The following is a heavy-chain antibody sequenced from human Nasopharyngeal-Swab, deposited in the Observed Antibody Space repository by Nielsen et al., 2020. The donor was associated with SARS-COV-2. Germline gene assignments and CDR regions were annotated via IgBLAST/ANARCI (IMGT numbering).Heavy chain of an antibody. CDR3: ARDTPAMFAY. CDR1: GFTFSDYY. V-gene: IGHV3-11*04. J-gene: IGHJ4*02. Sequence: GESLKISCAASGFTFSDYYMTWIRQAPGKGLEWVSAISSSGDYIYYAPSVEGRFTISRDNAKDSLYLQMNSLRAEDTAIYYCARDTPAMFAYWGQGALVTVSS. CDR2: ISSSGDYI.